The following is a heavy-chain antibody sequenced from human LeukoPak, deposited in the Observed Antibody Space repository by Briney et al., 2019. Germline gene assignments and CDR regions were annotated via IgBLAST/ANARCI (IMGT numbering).Heavy chain of an antibody. CDR2: ISGGGVTT. CDR3: ARNQQLGGHSYYYYGMDV. V-gene: IGHV3-23*01. CDR1: GFTSIAYA. D-gene: IGHD3-16*01. Sequence: GGSLRLSCAASGFTSIAYALTWARQAPGKGLEWVSGISGGGVTTYYADSVKGRFTISRDNSKNTLYLQMNSLRADDTAIYYCARNQQLGGHSYYYYGMDVWGQGTTVTVSS. J-gene: IGHJ6*02.